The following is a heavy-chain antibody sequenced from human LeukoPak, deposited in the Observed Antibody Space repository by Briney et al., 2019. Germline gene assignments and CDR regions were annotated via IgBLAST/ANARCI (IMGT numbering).Heavy chain of an antibody. Sequence: PSETLSLTCTVSGGSISSYYWSWIRQPPGKGLEWSGYIYYSGSTNYNPSLKSRVTISLDTSKNQFSLKLSSVTAADTAVYYCACSGRDGYNPYYYYYMDVWGKGTTVTVSS. CDR1: GGSISSYY. J-gene: IGHJ6*03. D-gene: IGHD5-24*01. V-gene: IGHV4-59*01. CDR3: ACSGRDGYNPYYYYYMDV. CDR2: IYYSGST.